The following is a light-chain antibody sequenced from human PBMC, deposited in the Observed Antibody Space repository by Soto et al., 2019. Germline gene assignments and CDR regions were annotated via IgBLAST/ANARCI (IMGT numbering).Light chain of an antibody. Sequence: QSVLTEHRSVSGSPGQSVTISCTGTSSDVGGYNYVSWYQHHTGKAPKLMIYDVDKRPSGVPGRFSGSKSGNTASLTISGLQAEDEADYYCCSNAGSYPFVFGTGTKVTLL. CDR2: DVD. CDR1: SSDVGGYNY. J-gene: IGLJ1*01. CDR3: CSNAGSYPFV. V-gene: IGLV2-11*01.